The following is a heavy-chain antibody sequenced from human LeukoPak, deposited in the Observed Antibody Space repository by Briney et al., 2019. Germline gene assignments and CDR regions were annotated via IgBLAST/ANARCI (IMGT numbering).Heavy chain of an antibody. CDR3: ARDCSSGCHGY. J-gene: IGHJ4*02. CDR1: GFTFSNAW. CDR2: IKSKTDGGTT. V-gene: IGHV3-15*01. Sequence: GGSLRLSCAASGFTFSNAWMSWVRQAPGKGLEWVGRIKSKTDGGTTDYAAPVKGRFTISRDDSKNTLYLQMNSLRAEDTAVYYCARDCSSGCHGYWGQGTLVTVSS. D-gene: IGHD6-19*01.